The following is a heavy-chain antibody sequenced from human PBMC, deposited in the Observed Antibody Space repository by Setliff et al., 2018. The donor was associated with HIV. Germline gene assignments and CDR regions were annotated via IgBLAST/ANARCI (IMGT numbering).Heavy chain of an antibody. D-gene: IGHD1-1*01. J-gene: IGHJ5*02. Sequence: RGSLRLSCPVSGFTFSNAWMSWVRQAPGKGLEWVGRIGSKTDGGTTDYAAPVKGRFTVSRDDSKNTLYLQMNRLKSEDSAVYYCLTSGGGAWGQGTLVTVSS. V-gene: IGHV3-15*04. CDR2: IGSKTDGGTT. CDR1: GFTFSNAW. CDR3: LTSGGGA.